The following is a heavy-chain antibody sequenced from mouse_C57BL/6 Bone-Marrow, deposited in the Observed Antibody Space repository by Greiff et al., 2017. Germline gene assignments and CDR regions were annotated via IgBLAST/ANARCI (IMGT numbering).Heavy chain of an antibody. CDR2: IHPSDGDT. Sequence: QVQLQQPGAELVKPGASVKVSCKASGYTFTSYWMTWVKQRPGQGLEWIGRIHPSDGDTNYNQKFKGKATLTVDKSSSTAYMQLSSLTSEDSAVYYCAIGVIRNYFDYWGQGTTLTVSS. V-gene: IGHV1-74*01. J-gene: IGHJ2*01. D-gene: IGHD2-4*01. CDR3: AIGVIRNYFDY. CDR1: GYTFTSYW.